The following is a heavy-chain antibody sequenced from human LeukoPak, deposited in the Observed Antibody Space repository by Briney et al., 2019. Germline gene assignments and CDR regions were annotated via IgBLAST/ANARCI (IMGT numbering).Heavy chain of an antibody. CDR3: ARSGRGGAFDI. D-gene: IGHD1-26*01. CDR1: GFTFSSYG. V-gene: IGHV3-30*02. Sequence: GGSLRLSCAASGFTFSSYGMHWVRQAPGKGLEWVTFIRYDGINKYYADSVKGRFTISRDNSKDTLYLQMNSLRAEDTAVYYCARSGRGGAFDIWGQGTMVTVSS. CDR2: IRYDGINK. J-gene: IGHJ3*02.